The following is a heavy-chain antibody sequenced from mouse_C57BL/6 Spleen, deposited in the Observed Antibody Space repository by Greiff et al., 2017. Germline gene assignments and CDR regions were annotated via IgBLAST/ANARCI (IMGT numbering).Heavy chain of an antibody. CDR1: GYTFTSYW. CDR2: INPSNGGT. D-gene: IGHD2-1*01. Sequence: QVQLQQPGTALVKPGASVKLSCKASGYTFTSYWMPWVKQRPGQGLAWIGNINPSNGGTNYDEKFKSKATLTVDKSSSTAYMQLSSLTSEDSAVYYCAKDYYGNFDWYFDGWGTGTTVTVSS. CDR3: AKDYYGNFDWYFDG. V-gene: IGHV1-53*01. J-gene: IGHJ1*03.